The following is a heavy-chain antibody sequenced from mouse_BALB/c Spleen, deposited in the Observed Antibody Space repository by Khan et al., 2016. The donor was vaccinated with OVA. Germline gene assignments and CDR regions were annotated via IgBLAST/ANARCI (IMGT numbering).Heavy chain of an antibody. V-gene: IGHV1-20*02. Sequence: VQLKQSGPELVKPGASVKISCKASGYSFTGYFMHWVMQSHGKSLEWIGRINPHFGETFYNQKFVDKATLTVDESSSTAHLELRSLASEDSAVYYCARSDGSDFDYWGQGTTLTVSS. D-gene: IGHD1-1*01. CDR3: ARSDGSDFDY. J-gene: IGHJ2*01. CDR2: INPHFGET. CDR1: GYSFTGYF.